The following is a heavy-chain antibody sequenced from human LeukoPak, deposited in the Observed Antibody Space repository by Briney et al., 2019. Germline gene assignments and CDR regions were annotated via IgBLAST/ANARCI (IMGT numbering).Heavy chain of an antibody. CDR1: GGSLSSGGYY. V-gene: IGHV4-31*03. J-gene: IGHJ5*02. D-gene: IGHD2-15*01. CDR2: IYCSGST. Sequence: PSQTPSLTCTVSGGSLSSGGYYWSWIRQHPGKGLEWIGYIYCSGSTYYNPSLKSRVTISVDTSKNQFSLKLSSVTAADTAVYYCARGADCSGGSCYPGNWFDPWGQGTLVTVSS. CDR3: ARGADCSGGSCYPGNWFDP.